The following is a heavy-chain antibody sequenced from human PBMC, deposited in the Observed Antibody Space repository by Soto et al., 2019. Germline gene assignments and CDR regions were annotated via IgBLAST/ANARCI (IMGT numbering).Heavy chain of an antibody. CDR2: ISAHNGNT. Sequence: QVHLVQSGAEVKXPGXSVKVSCKGSGYAFTTYGITWVRQAPGQGLEWMGWISAHNGNTNYAQKLQGRVTVTRDTSTSTAYMELRSLRSDDTAVYYCARGRYGDYWGQGALVTVSS. D-gene: IGHD1-1*01. CDR3: ARGRYGDY. V-gene: IGHV1-18*01. CDR1: GYAFTTYG. J-gene: IGHJ4*02.